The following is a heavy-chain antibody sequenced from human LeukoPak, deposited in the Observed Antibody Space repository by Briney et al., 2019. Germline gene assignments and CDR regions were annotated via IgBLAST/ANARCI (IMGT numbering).Heavy chain of an antibody. J-gene: IGHJ4*02. CDR2: IYPGDSDT. Sequence: GESLKISCKGSGYSFTSYWIGWVRQVPGKGLEWMGIIYPGDSDTRYSPSFQGQVTISADKSISTAYLQWSSLKASDTAMYYCASSIAAAGSYFDYWGQGTLVTVSS. D-gene: IGHD6-13*01. V-gene: IGHV5-51*01. CDR1: GYSFTSYW. CDR3: ASSIAAAGSYFDY.